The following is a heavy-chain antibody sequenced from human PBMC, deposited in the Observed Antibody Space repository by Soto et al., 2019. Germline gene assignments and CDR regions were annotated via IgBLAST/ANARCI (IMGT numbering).Heavy chain of an antibody. D-gene: IGHD4-4*01. CDR2: IYSGGST. CDR3: AREMRHYSSVLAS. V-gene: IGHV3-53*01. J-gene: IGHJ5*01. Sequence: VYSNVVSLSRQNTGKGLEWVSVIYSGGSTYYADSVKGRFTISRDNSQNSLYLQMNSLRAEDTATYYCAREMRHYSSVLASWRQ. CDR1: VYSNV.